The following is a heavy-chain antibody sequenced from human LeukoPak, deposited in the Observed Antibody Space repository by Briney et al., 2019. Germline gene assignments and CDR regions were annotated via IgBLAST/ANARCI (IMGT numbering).Heavy chain of an antibody. Sequence: GGSLRLSCAASGFTFDDYAMHWVRQAPGKGLEWVSGISYNSDTIAYAHSVRGRFTISRDNAKNSLYLQMNSLRAEETALYYCAKDYCGGDCYSGWYLDLWGRGTLVTVSS. V-gene: IGHV3-9*01. CDR2: ISYNSDTI. J-gene: IGHJ2*01. CDR3: AKDYCGGDCYSGWYLDL. CDR1: GFTFDDYA. D-gene: IGHD2-21*02.